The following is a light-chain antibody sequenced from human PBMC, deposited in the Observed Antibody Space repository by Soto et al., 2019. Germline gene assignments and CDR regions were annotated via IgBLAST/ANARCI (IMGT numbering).Light chain of an antibody. CDR3: QQAFSAEWT. Sequence: DIQMTQSPSSLSASVGDRVSITCRASQSIGTFLNWYQQKPGEAPNLLIHTSFTLYSGVPSRFSGTGSGTDFTLTISSLQPEDFATYFCQQAFSAEWTFGQGTKV. V-gene: IGKV1-39*01. J-gene: IGKJ1*01. CDR1: QSIGTF. CDR2: TSF.